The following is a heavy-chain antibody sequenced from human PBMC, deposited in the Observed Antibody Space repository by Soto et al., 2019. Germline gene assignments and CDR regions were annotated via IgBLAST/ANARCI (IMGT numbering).Heavy chain of an antibody. CDR1: GDSVSSNSAG. V-gene: IGHV6-1*01. Sequence: SQTLSLTCVISGDSVSSNSAGWNWIRQSPSRGLEWLGRTFYRSKWYNDYAVSLKGRISINADTSKNQFSLQLNSLRAEDTAVFYCAIITRGFSMDVWGQGTTVTVSS. J-gene: IGHJ6*02. D-gene: IGHD1-20*01. CDR2: TFYRSKWYN. CDR3: AIITRGFSMDV.